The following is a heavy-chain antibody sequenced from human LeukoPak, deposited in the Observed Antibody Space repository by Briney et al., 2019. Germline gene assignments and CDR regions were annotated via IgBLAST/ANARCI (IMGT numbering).Heavy chain of an antibody. D-gene: IGHD3-10*01. CDR3: ARVKAGYYYYMDV. CDR2: ISSSSSYI. Sequence: NPGGSLRLSCAASGFTFSSYSMNWVRQAPGKGLEWVSSISSSSSYIYYADSVKGRFTISRDNSKNTLYLQMNSLRAEDTAVYYCARVKAGYYYYMDVWGKGTTVTVSS. V-gene: IGHV3-21*04. J-gene: IGHJ6*03. CDR1: GFTFSSYS.